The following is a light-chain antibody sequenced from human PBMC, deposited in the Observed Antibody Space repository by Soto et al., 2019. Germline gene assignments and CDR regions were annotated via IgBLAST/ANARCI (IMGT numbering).Light chain of an antibody. Sequence: QSVLTQPASVSGSPGQSITISCTGTSSDVGSYNLVSWYQLHPGKAPKLMIYEGGKRPSGISNRFSGSKSGNTASLTISGLQAEDEADYYCCSYAGTTTLVFGGGTQLTVL. V-gene: IGLV2-23*01. CDR2: EGG. CDR3: CSYAGTTTLV. J-gene: IGLJ2*01. CDR1: SSDVGSYNL.